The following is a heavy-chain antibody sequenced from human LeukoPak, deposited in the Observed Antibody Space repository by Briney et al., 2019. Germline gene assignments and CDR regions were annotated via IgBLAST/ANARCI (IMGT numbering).Heavy chain of an antibody. CDR3: AKDKTAMVVHDAFDI. CDR1: GFTFSSYG. D-gene: IGHD5-18*01. V-gene: IGHV3-23*01. Sequence: GGTLRLSCAASGFTFSSYGMSWVRQAPGKGLEWVSAISGSGGSTYYADSVKGRFTISRDNSKNTLYLQMNSLRAEDTAVYYCAKDKTAMVVHDAFDIWGQGTMVTVSS. CDR2: ISGSGGST. J-gene: IGHJ3*02.